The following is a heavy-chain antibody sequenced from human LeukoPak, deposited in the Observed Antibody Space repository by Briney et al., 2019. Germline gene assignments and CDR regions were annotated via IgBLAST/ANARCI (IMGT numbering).Heavy chain of an antibody. J-gene: IGHJ6*04. CDR1: GGSINSGSYY. V-gene: IGHV4-61*02. CDR3: ARTHIVVVTAMDV. CDR2: IYTSGST. Sequence: SQTLSLTCTVSGGSINSGSYYWSWIRQPAGKGLEWIGRIYTSGSTNYNPSLKSRVTILVDTSKKHFSLRLSSVTAADAAVYYCARTHIVVVTAMDVWGKGTTVTVSS. D-gene: IGHD2-21*02.